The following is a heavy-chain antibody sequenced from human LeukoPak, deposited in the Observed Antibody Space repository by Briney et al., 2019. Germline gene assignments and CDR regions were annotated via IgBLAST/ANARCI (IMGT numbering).Heavy chain of an antibody. J-gene: IGHJ4*02. D-gene: IGHD6-25*01. CDR2: INPNCGGT. V-gene: IGHV1-2*02. Sequence: GSVKVSCKASVYTFTGYYMHWVRQATGQGREWVGWINPNCGGTNYAQKFQGGVTITRDTPINPAYREPSRLRSSATAGYYCAAALAPHSWGPGTLVTVSS. CDR3: AAALAPHS. CDR1: VYTFTGYY.